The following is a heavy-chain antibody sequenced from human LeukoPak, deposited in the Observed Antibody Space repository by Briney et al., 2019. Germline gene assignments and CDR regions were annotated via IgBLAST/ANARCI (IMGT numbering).Heavy chain of an antibody. CDR1: GYSFTTNW. J-gene: IGHJ3*02. CDR2: IYPGDSDT. Sequence: GESLQISCKGSGYSFTTNWIGWVRQMPGKGLEWMGIIYPGDSDTKYSPSFEGQVTISADKAISTAYLQWSSLKASDTAIYYCARHWGGMRDAFNIWGQGTMVTVSS. CDR3: ARHWGGMRDAFNI. V-gene: IGHV5-51*01. D-gene: IGHD3-16*01.